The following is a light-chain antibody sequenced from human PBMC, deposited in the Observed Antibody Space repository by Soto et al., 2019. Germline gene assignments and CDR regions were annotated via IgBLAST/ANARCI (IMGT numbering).Light chain of an antibody. V-gene: IGKV3-20*01. CDR3: QQYGSSPPLT. CDR2: GAS. CDR1: QSVSSSY. Sequence: EIVLTQSPGTXSXSPXXXATXXCRASQSVSSSYLAWYQQKPGQAPRLLIYGASSRATGIPDRFSGSGSGTDFTLTISRLEPEDFAVYYCQQYGSSPPLTFGGGTKVEIK. J-gene: IGKJ4*01.